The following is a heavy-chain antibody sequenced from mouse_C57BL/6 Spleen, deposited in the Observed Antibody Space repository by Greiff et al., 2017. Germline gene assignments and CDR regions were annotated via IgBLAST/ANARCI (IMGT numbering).Heavy chain of an antibody. CDR2: IHPNSGST. D-gene: IGHD1-1*01. J-gene: IGHJ2*01. Sequence: VQLQQPGAELVKPGASVKLSCKASGYTFTSYWMHWVKQRPGQGLEWIGMIHPNSGSTNYNEKFKSKATLTLDKSSSTAYMQLSSLTSEDSAVYYCARAYCGSSYDYWGQGTTLTVSS. CDR3: ARAYCGSSYDY. V-gene: IGHV1-64*01. CDR1: GYTFTSYW.